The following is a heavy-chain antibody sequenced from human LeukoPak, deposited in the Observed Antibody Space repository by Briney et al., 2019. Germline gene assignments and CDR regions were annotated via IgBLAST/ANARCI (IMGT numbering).Heavy chain of an antibody. CDR2: VSAYSGNT. CDR1: GYTFTNYG. J-gene: IGHJ4*02. CDR3: AGDSGYDLGEGY. V-gene: IGHV1-18*01. Sequence: QLVQSGAEVKKPGASVKVSCKASGYTFTNYGFSWVRQAPGQGLEWMGWVSAYSGNTKYAQKFQGRVTMTTDTSTSTVYMELMTLRSDDTAVYYCAGDSGYDLGEGYWGQGTLVTVSS. D-gene: IGHD5-12*01.